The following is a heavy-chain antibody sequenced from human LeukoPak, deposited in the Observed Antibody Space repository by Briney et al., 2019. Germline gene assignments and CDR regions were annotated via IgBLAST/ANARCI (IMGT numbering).Heavy chain of an antibody. CDR1: RHTFTGYY. CDR2: INPNNGGT. V-gene: IGHV1-2*02. D-gene: IGHD3-10*01. J-gene: IGHJ5*02. CDR3: ASPDYYGSGSYQFDP. Sequence: ASVKVSCQASRHTFTGYYMHWVRQAPAKGLEWMGWINPNNGGTNYAQKFQGRVTMTSDTSISTAYMQLSSLISDDTAVYYCASPDYYGSGSYQFDPWGQGTLVIVSS.